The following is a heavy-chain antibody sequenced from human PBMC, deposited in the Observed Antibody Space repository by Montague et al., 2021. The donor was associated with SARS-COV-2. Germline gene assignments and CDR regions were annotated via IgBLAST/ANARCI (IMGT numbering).Heavy chain of an antibody. CDR3: ARDLESTGYFDPYYYHGMDV. J-gene: IGHJ6*02. CDR1: GFTFSSSA. V-gene: IGHV3-30*04. D-gene: IGHD3-9*01. Sequence: SLRLSCAASGFTFSSSALHWVRQAPGKGLEWVADISHEGSYKYYADSVKGRFTISRDNSKNTLYLDMNSLRAEDTALYYCARDLESTGYFDPYYYHGMDVWGQGTTVTVSS. CDR2: ISHEGSYK.